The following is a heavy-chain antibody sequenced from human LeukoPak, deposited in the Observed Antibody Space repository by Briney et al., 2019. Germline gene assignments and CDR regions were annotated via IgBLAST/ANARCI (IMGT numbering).Heavy chain of an antibody. J-gene: IGHJ4*02. V-gene: IGHV4-39*07. CDR2: IYHTGST. CDR3: ARGAYYYDSSGSPYDY. D-gene: IGHD3-22*01. CDR1: GGSISSGTYY. Sequence: SETLSLTCTVSGGSISSGTYYWGWIRQSPGKGLEWIGSIYHTGSTYYNPSFKSRVTMSVDTSKNQFSLKLSSVTAADTAVYYCARGAYYYDSSGSPYDYWGQGTLVTVSS.